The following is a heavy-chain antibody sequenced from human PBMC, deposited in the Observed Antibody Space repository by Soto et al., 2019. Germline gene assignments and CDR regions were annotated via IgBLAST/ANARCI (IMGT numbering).Heavy chain of an antibody. J-gene: IGHJ4*02. CDR3: ARVDPRGVAVVRDY. D-gene: IGHD3-10*01. CDR2: ISGFNGQT. CDR1: GNTFASHG. Sequence: ASVKVSCKASGNTFASHGFSWVRQAPGQGLEWMGWISGFNGQTNYALKFQGRVTLNTDTSTSTAYMELRSLRSDDTAVYFCARVDPRGVAVVRDYWGQGTLVTVSS. V-gene: IGHV1-18*01.